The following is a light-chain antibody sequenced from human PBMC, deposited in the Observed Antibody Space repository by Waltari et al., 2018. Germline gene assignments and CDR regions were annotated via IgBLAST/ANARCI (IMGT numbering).Light chain of an antibody. J-gene: IGLJ2*01. Sequence: VLTQPPSVSAAPGQRVSISCSGSYSNIGNNYVSWYQQFPGTAPKIILYENSERPSGIPDRFSGSRSVASAILVISGVQTGDEGDYCCGTWDSTLGAGVFGGGTKLTVL. CDR1: YSNIGNNY. CDR2: ENS. V-gene: IGLV1-51*02. CDR3: GTWDSTLGAGV.